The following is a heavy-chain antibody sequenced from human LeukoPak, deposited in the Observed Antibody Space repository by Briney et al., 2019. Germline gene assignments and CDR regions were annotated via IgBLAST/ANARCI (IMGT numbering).Heavy chain of an antibody. J-gene: IGHJ6*03. CDR1: GGSFSGYY. V-gene: IGHV4-59*01. CDR2: IYYSGST. Sequence: PSETLSLTCAVYGGSFSGYYWSWIRQPPGKGLEWIGYIYYSGSTNYNPSLKSRVTISVDTSKNQFSLKLSSVTAADTAVYYCARDRHFVGYCSSTSCYGGLRYYYYMDVWGKGTTVTVSS. CDR3: ARDRHFVGYCSSTSCYGGLRYYYYMDV. D-gene: IGHD2-2*01.